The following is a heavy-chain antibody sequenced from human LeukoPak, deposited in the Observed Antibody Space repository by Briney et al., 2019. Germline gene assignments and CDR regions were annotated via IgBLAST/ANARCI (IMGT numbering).Heavy chain of an antibody. CDR3: ASADSSSSGLVY. V-gene: IGHV1-69*13. D-gene: IGHD6-6*01. CDR1: GGTFSSYA. J-gene: IGHJ4*02. CDR2: IIPIFGTA. Sequence: SVTVSCKASGGTFSSYAISWVRQAPGQGLEWMGGIIPIFGTANYAQKFQGRVTITADESTSTAYMELSSLRSEDTAVYYCASADSSSSGLVYWGQGTLVTVSS.